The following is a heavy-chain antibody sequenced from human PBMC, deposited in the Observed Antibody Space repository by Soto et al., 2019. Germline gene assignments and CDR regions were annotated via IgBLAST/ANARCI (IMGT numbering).Heavy chain of an antibody. J-gene: IGHJ4*01. D-gene: IGHD1-26*01. CDR1: GDSVSSNSAG. CDR2: TYYRSKWYY. Sequence: PSQPLSLTCAITGDSVSSNSAGWSWVRQSPSGGLEWLGRTYYRSKWYYEYAVSVRGRITINPDTSKNQYSLQLNSVTPEDTAVYFCARGEQYSGRIFDYWGQGTLVTVSS. V-gene: IGHV6-1*01. CDR3: ARGEQYSGRIFDY.